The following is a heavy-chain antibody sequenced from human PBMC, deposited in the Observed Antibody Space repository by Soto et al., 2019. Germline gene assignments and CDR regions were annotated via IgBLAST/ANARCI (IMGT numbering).Heavy chain of an antibody. CDR2: ISSSSSTI. Sequence: GGALRLSCAASGFTFSSYSMNWVRQAPGKGLEWVSYISSSSSTIYYADSVKGRFTISRDNAKNSLYLQMNSLRDEDTAVYYCARGLYYYDSSGYWGYWGQGTLVTVSS. D-gene: IGHD3-22*01. V-gene: IGHV3-48*02. J-gene: IGHJ4*02. CDR3: ARGLYYYDSSGYWGY. CDR1: GFTFSSYS.